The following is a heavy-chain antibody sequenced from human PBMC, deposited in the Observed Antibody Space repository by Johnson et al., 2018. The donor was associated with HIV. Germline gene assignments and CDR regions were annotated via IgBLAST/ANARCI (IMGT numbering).Heavy chain of an antibody. CDR2: ISWNSGSI. J-gene: IGHJ3*02. CDR3: ARLCSGCADAFDM. D-gene: IGHD3-10*02. V-gene: IGHV3-9*01. CDR1: GFTFDDYA. Sequence: VQLVESGGGLVQPGRSLRLSCAASGFTFDDYAMHWVRQAPGKGLEWVSGISWNSGSIGYADSVKGRFTVSRDNAKNSVYLQMNSLRAEDTAVYYCARLCSGCADAFDMWGQGTMVTVS.